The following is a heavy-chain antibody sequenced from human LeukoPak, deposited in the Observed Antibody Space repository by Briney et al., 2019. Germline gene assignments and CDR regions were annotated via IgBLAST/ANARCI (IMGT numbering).Heavy chain of an antibody. J-gene: IGHJ4*02. Sequence: PGGSLRLSCAASGFTFSSYWMSWVRQAPGKGLEWVANLKQDGSEKYYVDSVKGRFTISRDNAKNSLYLQMNSLRAEDTAVYYCARVGGRDGYNILDYWGQGTLVTVSS. D-gene: IGHD5-24*01. V-gene: IGHV3-7*01. CDR3: ARVGGRDGYNILDY. CDR2: LKQDGSEK. CDR1: GFTFSSYW.